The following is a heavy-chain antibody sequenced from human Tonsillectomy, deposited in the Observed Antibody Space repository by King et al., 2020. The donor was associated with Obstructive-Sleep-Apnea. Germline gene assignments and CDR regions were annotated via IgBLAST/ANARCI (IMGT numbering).Heavy chain of an antibody. CDR2: IRYDGSDK. D-gene: IGHD4-17*01. V-gene: IGHV3-30*02. CDR1: GFTFSNYG. J-gene: IGHJ4*02. Sequence: VQLVESGGGVVQPGRSLRLSCAASGFTFSNYGMHWVRQAPGKGREWVALIRYDGSDKYYGDSVKGRFTISRDNSMNTLYLQMSSLRADDTAVFYCAKDRDDYGGAGLNYFDNWGQGTLVTVSS. CDR3: AKDRDDYGGAGLNYFDN.